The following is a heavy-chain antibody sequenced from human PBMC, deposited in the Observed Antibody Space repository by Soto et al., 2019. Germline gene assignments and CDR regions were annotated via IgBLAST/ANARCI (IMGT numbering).Heavy chain of an antibody. CDR1: GGSISSGGYY. CDR2: IYYSGST. J-gene: IGHJ5*02. V-gene: IGHV4-31*03. Sequence: QVQLQESGPGLVKPSQTLSLTCTVSGGSISSGGYYWSWIRQHPGKGLEWIGYIYYSGSTYYNPSLKSRVTISVDTSKNQFSLKLSSVTAADTAVYYCARDSKYSGSYSDWFDPWGQGTLVTVSS. D-gene: IGHD1-26*01. CDR3: ARDSKYSGSYSDWFDP.